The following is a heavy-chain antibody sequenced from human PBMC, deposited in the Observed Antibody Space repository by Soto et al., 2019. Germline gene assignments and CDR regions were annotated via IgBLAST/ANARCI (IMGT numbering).Heavy chain of an antibody. CDR1: GGSISSGGYS. V-gene: IGHV4-30-2*03. J-gene: IGHJ5*02. D-gene: IGHD3-9*01. CDR3: ARPRYFDWLAQEFNWFDP. Sequence: LSLTCAVSGGSISSGGYSWSWIRQPPGKGLEWIGYMYHSGSTYYNPSLKSRVTISIDTSKNQFSLKLTSVTAADTALYYCARPRYFDWLAQEFNWFDPWGQGTLVTVSS. CDR2: MYHSGST.